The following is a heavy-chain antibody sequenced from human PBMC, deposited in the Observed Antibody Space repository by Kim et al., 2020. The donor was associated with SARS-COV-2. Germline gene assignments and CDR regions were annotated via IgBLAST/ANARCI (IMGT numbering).Heavy chain of an antibody. CDR1: GYTFTSYY. J-gene: IGHJ4*02. Sequence: ASVKVSCKASGYTFTSYYMHWVRQAPGQGLEWMGIIIPSGGSTGYAQNFQGRVTMTRDTSTSTVYMELSSLRSEDTAIYYCAREKAGGDFDYWGQGTLVTVSS. CDR2: IIPSGGST. D-gene: IGHD3-16*01. CDR3: AREKAGGDFDY. V-gene: IGHV1-46*01.